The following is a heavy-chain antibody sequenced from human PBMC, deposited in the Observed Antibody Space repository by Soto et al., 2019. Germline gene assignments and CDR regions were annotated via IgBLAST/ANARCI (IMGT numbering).Heavy chain of an antibody. CDR1: GGSISSSNW. CDR2: IYHSGST. V-gene: IGHV4-4*02. CDR3: ARDQLVRGVKVGYYYYGMDV. D-gene: IGHD3-10*01. J-gene: IGHJ6*02. Sequence: SETLSLTCAVSGGSISSSNWWGWVRQPPGKGLEWIGAIYHSGSTNYNPSLKSRVTISVDKSKNQFSLKLSSVTAADTAVYYCARDQLVRGVKVGYYYYGMDVWGQGTTVTVSS.